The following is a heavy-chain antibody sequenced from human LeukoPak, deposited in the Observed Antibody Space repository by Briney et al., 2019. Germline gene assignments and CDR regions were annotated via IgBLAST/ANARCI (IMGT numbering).Heavy chain of an antibody. V-gene: IGHV4-34*01. D-gene: IGHD6-13*01. CDR2: INHSGST. CDR3: ARGFNSRGWFDH. CDR1: GGSFSGYY. Sequence: WETLSLTCAVYGGSFSGYYWSWIRQPPGKGLEWIGEINHSGSTNYNPSLKSRVTISVDTSKNQFSLKLSSVTAADTAVYYCARGFNSRGWFDHWGQGTLVTVSS. J-gene: IGHJ5*02.